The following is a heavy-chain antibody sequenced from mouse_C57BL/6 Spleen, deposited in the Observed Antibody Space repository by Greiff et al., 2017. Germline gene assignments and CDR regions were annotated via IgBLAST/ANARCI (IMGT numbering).Heavy chain of an antibody. CDR1: GFSLTSYG. V-gene: IGHV2-5*01. Sequence: QVQLQQSGPGLVQPSQSLSITCTVSGFSLTSYGVHWVRQSPGKGLEWLGVIWRGGSTDYNAAFMSRLSITQDNSKSQVFFQMNSLQADDTAIYYWAKGYYDYPYAMDYWGQGTSVTVSS. J-gene: IGHJ4*01. D-gene: IGHD2-4*01. CDR2: IWRGGST. CDR3: AKGYYDYPYAMDY.